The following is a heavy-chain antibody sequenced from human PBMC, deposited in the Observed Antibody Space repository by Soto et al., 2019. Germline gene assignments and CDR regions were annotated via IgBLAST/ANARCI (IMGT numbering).Heavy chain of an antibody. J-gene: IGHJ4*02. CDR2: IKQDGSEK. CDR1: GFTFSSYW. V-gene: IGHV3-7*03. CDR3: ARDSPRWWELLGYFDY. D-gene: IGHD1-26*01. Sequence: VGSLRLSCAASGFTFSSYWMSWVRQAPGNGLEWVANIKQDGSEKYYVDSVKGRFTISRDNAKNSLYLQMNSLRAEDTAVYYCARDSPRWWELLGYFDYWGQGTLVTVSS.